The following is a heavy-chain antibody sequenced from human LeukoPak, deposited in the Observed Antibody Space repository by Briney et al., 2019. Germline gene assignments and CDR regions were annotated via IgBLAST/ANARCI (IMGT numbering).Heavy chain of an antibody. CDR2: INWNGGST. V-gene: IGHV3-20*04. CDR3: ARDYCGGDCYPFDY. D-gene: IGHD2-21*02. J-gene: IGHJ4*02. Sequence: GGSLRLSCAVSGFTFADYGMSWVRQAPGKGLEWVSGINWNGGSTGYADSVKGRLTISRDNAKKSVYLKMNSLRGEDTALYYCARDYCGGDCYPFDYWGQGTLVTVSS. CDR1: GFTFADYG.